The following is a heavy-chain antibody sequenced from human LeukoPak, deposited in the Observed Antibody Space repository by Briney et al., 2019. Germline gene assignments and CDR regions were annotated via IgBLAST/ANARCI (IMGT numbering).Heavy chain of an antibody. Sequence: GGSLRLSCAASGFIFSSYWMHWVRQAPGKGLVWVSRIKSDGSSTTYADSVKGRFTISRDNAKNTLYLQMNSLRDEDTAVYYCARDFALSFDHWGQGTLVTVSS. D-gene: IGHD3-3*01. CDR3: ARDFALSFDH. V-gene: IGHV3-74*01. CDR1: GFIFSSYW. CDR2: IKSDGSST. J-gene: IGHJ4*02.